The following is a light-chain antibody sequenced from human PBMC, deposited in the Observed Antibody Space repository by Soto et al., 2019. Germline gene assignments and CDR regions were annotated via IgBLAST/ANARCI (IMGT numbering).Light chain of an antibody. CDR3: QTYTTAPTWT. CDR2: DAS. J-gene: IGKJ1*01. CDR1: QGISNF. V-gene: IGKV1-27*01. Sequence: DIQMTQSPSSLSASVGDRVTITCRASQGISNFLAWYQQKPGRIPKLLIFDASTLQSGVPSRFSGGGSGTDFTLAISSLQTEAVATYYCQTYTTAPTWTFGQGTRVEIK.